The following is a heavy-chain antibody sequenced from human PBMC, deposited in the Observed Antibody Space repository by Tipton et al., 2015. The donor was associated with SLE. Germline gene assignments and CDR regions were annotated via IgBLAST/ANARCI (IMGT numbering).Heavy chain of an antibody. CDR3: ARDMSSAWYLYYYYYYGMDV. Sequence: GSLRLSCAASGFTFSDYYMSWIRQAPGKGLEWVSYISSSGSTIYYADSVKGRFTISRDNAKNSLYLQMNSLRAEDTAVYYCARDMSSAWYLYYYYYYGMDVWGQGTTVTVSS. CDR1: GFTFSDYY. D-gene: IGHD6-19*01. V-gene: IGHV3-11*04. J-gene: IGHJ6*02. CDR2: ISSSGSTI.